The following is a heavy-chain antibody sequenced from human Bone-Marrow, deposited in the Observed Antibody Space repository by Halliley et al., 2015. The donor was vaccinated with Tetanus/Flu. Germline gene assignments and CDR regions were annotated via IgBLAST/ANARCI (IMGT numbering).Heavy chain of an antibody. Sequence: TLSLTCAVSDYSISRGYYWGWIRQPPGKGLEWIGTIYHSGSTYYSPSLKSRLSMSLETSTNQVSLKLRSLTAADTAVYYCARHGSWCFDLWGRGTLVSVSS. CDR3: ARHGSWCFDL. V-gene: IGHV4-38-2*01. J-gene: IGHJ2*01. CDR2: IYHSGST. CDR1: DYSISRGYY.